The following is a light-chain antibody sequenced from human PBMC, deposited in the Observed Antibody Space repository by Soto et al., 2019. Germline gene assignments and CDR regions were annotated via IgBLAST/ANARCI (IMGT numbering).Light chain of an antibody. J-gene: IGKJ4*01. CDR1: HSVLYSANNKNF. V-gene: IGKV4-1*01. CDR3: QQYNSWPLT. Sequence: IVMTQSPDSLAASLGERASVNVKSRHSVLYSANNKNFLAWYQQTPGKAPRLIIYDIFTRETGVPTRISGSGAGTEFTLTISSLQSEDFAVDYCQQYNSWPLTFGGGTKVDIK. CDR2: DIF.